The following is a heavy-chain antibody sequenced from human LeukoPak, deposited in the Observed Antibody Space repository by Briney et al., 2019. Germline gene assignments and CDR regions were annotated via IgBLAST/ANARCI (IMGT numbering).Heavy chain of an antibody. CDR3: AKDSCSSTSCYFFDY. Sequence: TGGSLRLSCAASGFTFSSYAMSWVRQAPGKGLEWVSAISGSGGSTYYADSVKGRFTISRDNSKNTLYLQMNSLRAEDTAVYYCAKDSCSSTSCYFFDYWGQGTLVTVSS. CDR2: ISGSGGST. V-gene: IGHV3-23*01. J-gene: IGHJ4*02. CDR1: GFTFSSYA. D-gene: IGHD2-2*01.